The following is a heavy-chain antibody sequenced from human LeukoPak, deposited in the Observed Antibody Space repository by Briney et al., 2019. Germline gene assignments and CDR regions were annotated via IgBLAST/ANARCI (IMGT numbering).Heavy chain of an antibody. J-gene: IGHJ3*02. CDR2: IKQDGTEK. Sequence: GGSLRLSCAASGFTFSTYWMTWVRQAPGKGPEWVANIKQDGTEKYSVDSVKGRFAISRDNAKSSLLLQMNSLRAEDSAVYYCARVALSRVAFDIRGQGTIVTVSS. CDR1: GFTFSTYW. D-gene: IGHD3-10*01. CDR3: ARVALSRVAFDI. V-gene: IGHV3-7*01.